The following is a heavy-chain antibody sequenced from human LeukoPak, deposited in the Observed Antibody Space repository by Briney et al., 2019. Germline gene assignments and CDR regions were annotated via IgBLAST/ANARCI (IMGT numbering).Heavy chain of an antibody. J-gene: IGHJ4*02. CDR3: AKRIQYSSSSAYFDY. Sequence: GGSLRLSCAAAGFTFSNYGMNWVRQAPRKGLEWVSSISDSAGSTFYADSVKGRFTISRDNSKNTLYLQMNSLRAGDTAIYYCAKRIQYSSSSAYFDYWGQGTLVTVSS. CDR2: ISDSAGST. D-gene: IGHD6-6*01. CDR1: GFTFSNYG. V-gene: IGHV3-23*01.